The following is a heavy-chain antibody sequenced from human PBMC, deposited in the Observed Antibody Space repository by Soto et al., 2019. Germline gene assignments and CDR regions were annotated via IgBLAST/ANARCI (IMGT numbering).Heavy chain of an antibody. V-gene: IGHV4-34*01. CDR3: ASTNSILLWFGAPKHQFDY. CDR1: GGSFSGYY. D-gene: IGHD3-10*01. Sequence: QVHLQQWGAGLLKPSETLSLTCAVYGGSFSGYYWSWIRQSPGKGLEWIGEINHSGSTNYNPSLKSRVTISVDTSKNQFSLKLSSVTAADTAVYYCASTNSILLWFGAPKHQFDYWGQGTLVTVSS. CDR2: INHSGST. J-gene: IGHJ4*02.